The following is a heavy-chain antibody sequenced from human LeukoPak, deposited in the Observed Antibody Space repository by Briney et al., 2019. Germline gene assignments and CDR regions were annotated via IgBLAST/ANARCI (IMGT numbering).Heavy chain of an antibody. Sequence: PGGSLRLSCAASGFTFSSYAISWVRQVQGKWLEWVSSISCSGGSTYYADSVKGRFTISRDNSKNTLYLQMNSLRAEDTAVYYCATDTYYDFWSGPVEYWGQGTLVTVSS. CDR3: ATDTYYDFWSGPVEY. D-gene: IGHD3-3*01. CDR2: ISCSGGST. V-gene: IGHV3-23*01. J-gene: IGHJ4*02. CDR1: GFTFSSYA.